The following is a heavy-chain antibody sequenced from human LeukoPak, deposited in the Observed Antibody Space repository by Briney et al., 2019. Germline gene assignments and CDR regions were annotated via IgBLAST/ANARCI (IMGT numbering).Heavy chain of an antibody. CDR2: IYYGGTT. J-gene: IGHJ4*02. CDR1: GGSISSGVSY. Sequence: PSETLSLTCTVSGGSISSGVSYWGWVRQPPGKGLEWIASIYYGGTTYHNPSLKSRVTISVDTSKNQLSLKLSSVTAADTAVYYCAREGCSSISCYSNFDYWGQGTLVTVSS. CDR3: AREGCSSISCYSNFDY. D-gene: IGHD2-2*01. V-gene: IGHV4-39*07.